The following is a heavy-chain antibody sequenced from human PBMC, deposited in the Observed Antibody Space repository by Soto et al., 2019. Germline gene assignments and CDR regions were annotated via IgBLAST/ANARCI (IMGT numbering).Heavy chain of an antibody. J-gene: IGHJ4*02. V-gene: IGHV3-49*03. CDR3: SRGSYGPNSSTNRDSFGY. D-gene: IGHD2-2*01. Sequence: GGSLRLSCTASGLPFGGYTLSWFRQAPGKGLAWVGFIRSKAYGGTTQYAATVTCRFSMSRDDSKSIAYLQMNSLKTEDTAVYFCSRGSYGPNSSTNRDSFGYWRQGTRVSVSS. CDR2: IRSKAYGGTT. CDR1: GLPFGGYT.